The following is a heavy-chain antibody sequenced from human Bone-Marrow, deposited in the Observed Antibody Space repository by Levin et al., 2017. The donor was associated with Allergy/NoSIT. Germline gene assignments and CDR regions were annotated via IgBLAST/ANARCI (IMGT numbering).Heavy chain of an antibody. J-gene: IGHJ4*02. D-gene: IGHD6-13*01. Sequence: TGGSLRLSCAASGFTFSSSAMTWVRQAPGKGLEWVSLISSSAGSTYYADSVKGRFTISRDNSKNTLYLQMISLRAEDTAVYYCAKDMQLTYWGQGTLVTVSS. CDR3: AKDMQLTY. CDR2: ISSSAGST. CDR1: GFTFSSSA. V-gene: IGHV3-23*01.